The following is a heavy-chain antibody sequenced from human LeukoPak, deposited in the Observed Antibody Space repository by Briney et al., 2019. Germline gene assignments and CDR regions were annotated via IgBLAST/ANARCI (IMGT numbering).Heavy chain of an antibody. D-gene: IGHD6-13*01. J-gene: IGHJ4*02. V-gene: IGHV3-74*01. Sequence: GGSLRLSCVGSGFTFDTYAMTWVRQAPGKGLEWVSRINSDGSRTYYADSVKGRFTISIDNAKNSLYLQMNSLRAEDTALYYCAKGGPEPYSSSWYGSGYWGQGTLVTVSS. CDR2: INSDGSRT. CDR1: GFTFDTYA. CDR3: AKGGPEPYSSSWYGSGY.